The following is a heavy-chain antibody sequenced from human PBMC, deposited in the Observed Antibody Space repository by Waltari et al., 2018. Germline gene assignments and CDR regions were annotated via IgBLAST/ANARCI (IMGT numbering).Heavy chain of an antibody. CDR2: INPNSGGT. D-gene: IGHD6-13*01. J-gene: IGHJ4*02. CDR3: ARRLTGYSSSWDFDY. V-gene: IGHV1-2*02. CDR1: GYTFTGYY. Sequence: QVQLVQSGAEVKKPGASVKVSCKASGYTFTGYYMHWVRQAPGQGLEWMGWINPNSGGTNYAQKFQGRVTMTRDTSISTAYLQWSSLKASDTAMYYCARRLTGYSSSWDFDYWGQGTLVTVSS.